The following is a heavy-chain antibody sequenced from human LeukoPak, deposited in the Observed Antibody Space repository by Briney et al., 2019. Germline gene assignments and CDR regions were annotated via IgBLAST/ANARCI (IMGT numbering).Heavy chain of an antibody. D-gene: IGHD3-3*01. J-gene: IGHJ6*02. CDR1: GFTFRSYG. CDR2: ISYDGSNK. V-gene: IGHV3-30*18. CDR3: AKDQSYYDFWSGYLMTGMDV. Sequence: GGSLRLSCAASGFTFRSYGMHWVRQAPGKGLEWVAVISYDGSNKYYADSVKGRFTISRDNSKNTLYLQMNSLRAEDTAVYYCAKDQSYYDFWSGYLMTGMDVWGQGTTVTVSS.